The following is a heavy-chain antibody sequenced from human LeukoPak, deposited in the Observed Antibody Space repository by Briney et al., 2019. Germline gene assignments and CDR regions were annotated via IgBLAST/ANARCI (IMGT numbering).Heavy chain of an antibody. CDR1: GFTFSSYA. CDR2: ISGSGGST. CDR3: AKGPPTTVTRFGAFDI. J-gene: IGHJ3*02. V-gene: IGHV3-23*01. D-gene: IGHD4-17*01. Sequence: PGGSLRLSCAASGFTFSSYAMSWVRQAPGKGLEWVAAISGSGGSTYYADSVKGRFTISGDNSKNTLYLQMTSLRAEDTAVYDCAKGPPTTVTRFGAFDIWGQGTMVTASS.